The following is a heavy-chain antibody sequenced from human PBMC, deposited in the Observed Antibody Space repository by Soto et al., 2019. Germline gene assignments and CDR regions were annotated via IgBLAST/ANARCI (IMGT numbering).Heavy chain of an antibody. Sequence: GGSLRLSCAASGFTFSNAWMSWVRQAPGKGLEWVGRIKSKTDGGTTDYAAPVKGRFTISSDDSKNTLYLQMNSLKTEDTAVYYCTTEAIVVVPAALDYWGQGTLVTVSS. J-gene: IGHJ4*02. CDR3: TTEAIVVVPAALDY. V-gene: IGHV3-15*01. CDR2: IKSKTDGGTT. CDR1: GFTFSNAW. D-gene: IGHD2-2*01.